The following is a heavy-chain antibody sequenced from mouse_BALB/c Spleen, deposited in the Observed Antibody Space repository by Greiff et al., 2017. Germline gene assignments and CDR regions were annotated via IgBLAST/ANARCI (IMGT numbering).Heavy chain of an antibody. J-gene: IGHJ4*01. Sequence: QVHVKQSGAELMKPGASVKISCKATGYTFSSYWIEWVKQRPGHGLEWIGEILPGSGSTNYNEKFKGKATFTADTSSNTAYMQLSSLTSEDSAVYYCARSGGNYRYAMDYWGQGTSVTVSS. CDR3: ARSGGNYRYAMDY. CDR2: ILPGSGST. V-gene: IGHV1-9*01. D-gene: IGHD2-1*01. CDR1: GYTFSSYW.